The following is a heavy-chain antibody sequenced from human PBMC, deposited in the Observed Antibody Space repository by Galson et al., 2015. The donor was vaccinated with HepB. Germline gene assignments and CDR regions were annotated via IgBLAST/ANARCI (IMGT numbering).Heavy chain of an antibody. D-gene: IGHD6-19*01. CDR3: ARDRVEQWLENHLDY. Sequence: SLRLSCAVSGFSLSRYAMHWVRQAPGKGLEWVAVISYDGSIKYYADSVKGRSTISRDSSKNTLYLQMNSLRVEDTAIYYCARDRVEQWLENHLDYWGQGTLVPVSS. V-gene: IGHV3-30*04. J-gene: IGHJ4*02. CDR2: ISYDGSIK. CDR1: GFSLSRYA.